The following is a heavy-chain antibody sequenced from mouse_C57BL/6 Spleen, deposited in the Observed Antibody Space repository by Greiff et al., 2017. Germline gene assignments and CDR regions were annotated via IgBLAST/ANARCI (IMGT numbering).Heavy chain of an antibody. CDR1: GYTFTSYW. CDR2: IYPSDSET. V-gene: IGHV1-61*01. Sequence: QVQLQQPGAELVRPGSSVKLSCKASGYTFTSYWMDWVKQRPGQGLEWIGNIYPSDSETDYNEKFKDKATLTVDKSSSTAYMQLSRLTSEDSAVYYCAREELGLDNWGQGTTLTVSS. CDR3: AREELGLDN. J-gene: IGHJ2*01. D-gene: IGHD4-1*01.